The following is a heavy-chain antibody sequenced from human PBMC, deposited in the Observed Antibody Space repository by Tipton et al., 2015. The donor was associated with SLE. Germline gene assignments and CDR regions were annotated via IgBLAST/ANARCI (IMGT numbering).Heavy chain of an antibody. CDR3: VRESGSYGPGSYGADY. V-gene: IGHV3-20*04. Sequence: SLRLSCDGSTFKFDDYGMSWVRQAPGKGLEWLAGINWNAGDIGYADSVKGRFFISRDNTKRALYLQMNSLRVEDRALYFCVRESGSYGPGSYGADYWGQGTLVTVSS. J-gene: IGHJ4*02. CDR1: TFKFDDYG. D-gene: IGHD3-10*01. CDR2: INWNAGDI.